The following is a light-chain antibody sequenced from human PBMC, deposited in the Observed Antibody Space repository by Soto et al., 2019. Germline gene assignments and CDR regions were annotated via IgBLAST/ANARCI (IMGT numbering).Light chain of an antibody. CDR2: GAS. J-gene: IGKJ4*01. Sequence: EIVLTQSPGTLSLSPGESATLSCTARQSIFSSYLAWYQQKPGQAPRLLIYGASSRATGIPDRFSGDGSGTDFTLKISRLEPEDFAVYYCQQYSLSPLTFGGGTKVDIK. CDR3: QQYSLSPLT. V-gene: IGKV3-20*01. CDR1: QSIFSSY.